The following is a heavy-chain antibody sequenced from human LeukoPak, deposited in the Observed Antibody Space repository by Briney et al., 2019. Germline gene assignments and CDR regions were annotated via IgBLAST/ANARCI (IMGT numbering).Heavy chain of an antibody. Sequence: TGGSLRLSCAASGFTFDDYAMHWVRQAPGKGLEWVSGISWNSGSIGYADSVKGRFTISRDNAKNSLYLQMNRLRAEDMALYYCAKANLPQWLVFPGGEGDAFDIWGQGTMVTVSS. J-gene: IGHJ3*02. CDR3: AKANLPQWLVFPGGEGDAFDI. V-gene: IGHV3-9*03. CDR1: GFTFDDYA. CDR2: ISWNSGSI. D-gene: IGHD6-19*01.